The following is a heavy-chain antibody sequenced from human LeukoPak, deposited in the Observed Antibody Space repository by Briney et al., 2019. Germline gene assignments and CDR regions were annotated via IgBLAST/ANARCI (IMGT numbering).Heavy chain of an antibody. CDR3: ARGGGGGYFDWLPPYYFDY. V-gene: IGHV1-2*02. CDR2: INPNSGGT. CDR1: GYTFTGYY. D-gene: IGHD3-9*01. J-gene: IGHJ4*02. Sequence: GASVKVSCKASGYTFTGYYMHWVRQAPGQGLEWMGWINPNSGGTNYAQKFQGRVTMTRDTSISTAYMELSRLRSGDTAVYYCARGGGGGYFDWLPPYYFDYWGQGTLVTVSS.